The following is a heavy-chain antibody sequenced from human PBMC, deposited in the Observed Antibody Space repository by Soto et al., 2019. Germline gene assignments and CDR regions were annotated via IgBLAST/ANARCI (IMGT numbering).Heavy chain of an antibody. V-gene: IGHV3-9*01. J-gene: IGHJ5*02. D-gene: IGHD3-9*01. CDR1: GITFEEFA. CDR3: AKAPNLVTHWFDP. Sequence: DVQLVESGGGLVQPGGSLRLSCAATGITFEEFAIHWVRQAPGKGLEWVSGINWNSGSIGYADSVKGRFTIARDNAKNSLYLHLNSLRAEDTALYYCAKAPNLVTHWFDPWGQGTLVTVSS. CDR2: INWNSGSI.